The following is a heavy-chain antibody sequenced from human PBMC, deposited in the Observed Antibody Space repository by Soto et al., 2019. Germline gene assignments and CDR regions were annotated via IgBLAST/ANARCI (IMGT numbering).Heavy chain of an antibody. CDR3: PKNPENYYYGMDV. V-gene: IGHV1-69*12. CDR1: GGTFSSYA. CDR2: IIPIFGTA. J-gene: IGHJ6*02. Sequence: QVQLVQSGAEVKKPGSSVKVSCKASGGTFSSYAISWVRQAPGQGLEWMGGIIPIFGTADYAQKFQGRVTIKADESTSTAYVQLSSLTSEDTAVYYFPKNPENYYYGMDVWGQGTTVTVSS.